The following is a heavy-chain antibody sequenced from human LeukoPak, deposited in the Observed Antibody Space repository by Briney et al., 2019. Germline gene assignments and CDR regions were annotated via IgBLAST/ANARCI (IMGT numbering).Heavy chain of an antibody. CDR3: ARDRNGGNSDY. V-gene: IGHV1-18*01. CDR1: GYTFTSYG. J-gene: IGHJ4*02. D-gene: IGHD4-23*01. Sequence: ASVNVSCKASGYTFTSYGVSWVRQAPGQGLEWMGWSSTYNGNTNYAQKFLGRVTMTTDTSTSTAYMELRSLRSDDTAVYYCARDRNGGNSDYWGQGTLVTVSS. CDR2: SSTYNGNT.